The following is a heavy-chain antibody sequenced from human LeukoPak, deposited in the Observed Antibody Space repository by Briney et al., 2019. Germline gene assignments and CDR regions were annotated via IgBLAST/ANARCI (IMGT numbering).Heavy chain of an antibody. D-gene: IGHD3-22*01. V-gene: IGHV4-4*07. Sequence: SETLSLTCTVSGGSISSYYWSWIRQPAGKGLEGMGRIYTSGSTNYNPSLKSRVTMSVDTPKNQFSLKLSSVTAADTAVYYCARWNMYYYDSSGSFDYWGQGTLVTVSS. CDR3: ARWNMYYYDSSGSFDY. CDR1: GGSISSYY. J-gene: IGHJ4*02. CDR2: IYTSGST.